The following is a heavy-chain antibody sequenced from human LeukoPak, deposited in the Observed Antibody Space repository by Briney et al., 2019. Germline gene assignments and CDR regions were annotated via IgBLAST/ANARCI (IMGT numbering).Heavy chain of an antibody. CDR2: FSGSGGST. V-gene: IGHV3-23*01. D-gene: IGHD6-19*01. Sequence: GGSLRLSCAASGFTFSSYAMSWVRQAPGKGVEWVSSFSGSGGSTYHADSVKGRFTISRDNSKNTLYLQMNSLRAEDTAVYYCAKLYSSGWDTIDYWGQGTLVTVSS. CDR3: AKLYSSGWDTIDY. CDR1: GFTFSSYA. J-gene: IGHJ4*02.